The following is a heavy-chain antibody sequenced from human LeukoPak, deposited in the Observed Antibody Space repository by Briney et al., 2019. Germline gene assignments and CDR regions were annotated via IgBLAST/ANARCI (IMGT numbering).Heavy chain of an antibody. D-gene: IGHD3-10*01. CDR3: AIKPPSGWFGTGWLDP. J-gene: IGHJ5*02. CDR2: ISGTSDNT. Sequence: GGSLRLSCAASGFTFNTYAMSWVRQAPGKGLEWVSTISGTSDNTYYADSVKGRFTISRDNSKNTLYLQMNSLRAEDTAVYYCAIKPPSGWFGTGWLDPWGQGTLVTVSS. V-gene: IGHV3-23*01. CDR1: GFTFNTYA.